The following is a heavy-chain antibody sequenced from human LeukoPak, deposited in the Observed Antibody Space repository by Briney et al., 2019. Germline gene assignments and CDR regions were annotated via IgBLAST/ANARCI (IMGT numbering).Heavy chain of an antibody. D-gene: IGHD3-10*01. CDR2: IYYSGST. Sequence: SETLSLTCTVSGGSISSYYWSWIRQPPGKGLEWIGYIYYSGSTNYNPSLKSRVTISVDTSKNQFSLKLSSVTAADTAVYYCARGNTMVRGVIVSSYFDYWGQGTLVTVSS. J-gene: IGHJ4*02. CDR3: ARGNTMVRGVIVSSYFDY. V-gene: IGHV4-59*01. CDR1: GGSISSYY.